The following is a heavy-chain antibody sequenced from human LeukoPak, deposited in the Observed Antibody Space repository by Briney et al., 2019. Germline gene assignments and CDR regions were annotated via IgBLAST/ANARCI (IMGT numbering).Heavy chain of an antibody. CDR1: GFTFSSYT. CDR3: AREHSNYVYYGMDV. D-gene: IGHD4-11*01. CDR2: ISGSGGST. V-gene: IGHV3-23*01. J-gene: IGHJ6*02. Sequence: SGGSLRLSCAASGFTFSSYTMSWVRQAPGKGLEWVSTISGSGGSTYYADSVKGRFTISRDNSKNTLYLQMNSLRAEDTAVYYCAREHSNYVYYGMDVWGQGTTVTVSS.